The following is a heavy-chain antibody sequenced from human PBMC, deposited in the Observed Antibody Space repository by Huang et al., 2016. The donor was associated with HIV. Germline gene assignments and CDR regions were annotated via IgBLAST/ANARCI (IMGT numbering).Heavy chain of an antibody. CDR2: INWDYDS. J-gene: IGHJ4*02. Sequence: QITLKESGPTLVNPTQTLTLTCSFSGFSVDSRGVGVGWIRQPPGKALEGLAFINWDYDSGYSPSLKRRLRITKDSSKNQGVLTMTNMDPVDTATYYCARGAYGSDGYYFRMRFEYWGQGTLVTVSS. D-gene: IGHD2-21*01. CDR3: ARGAYGSDGYYFRMRFEY. V-gene: IGHV2-5*02. CDR1: GFSVDSRGVG.